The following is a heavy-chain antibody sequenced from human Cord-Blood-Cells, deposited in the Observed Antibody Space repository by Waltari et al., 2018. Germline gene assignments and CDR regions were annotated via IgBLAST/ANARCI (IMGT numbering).Heavy chain of an antibody. CDR2: FGPEDVEA. CDR1: GYPLTHLP. V-gene: IGHV1-24*01. D-gene: IGHD3-9*01. J-gene: IGHJ3*02. CDR3: ATSPEALRYCDWSVSGAVDI. Sequence: QVQLVASGGVVRKPGAAVKVPCKLLGYPLTHLPMHWVRQGPATAREWRGGFGPEDVEAIYEKTYQGRATMTEDTSTDTAYMELSSLKSEDTAVYYCATSPEALRYCDWSVSGAVDIWGQGTMVTVSS.